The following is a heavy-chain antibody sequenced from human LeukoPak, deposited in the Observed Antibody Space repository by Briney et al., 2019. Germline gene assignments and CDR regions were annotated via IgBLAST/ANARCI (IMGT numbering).Heavy chain of an antibody. Sequence: SQTLSLTCTVSGDSMSSGGYYWSWIRQHPGKGLEWIGYIFSTGNTYYNPSLKSRLTISVDTSKNRFSLQLSFVTAADTAVYCCARTRLRGDPFDDWGQGTLVTVSS. D-gene: IGHD2-21*02. J-gene: IGHJ4*02. CDR1: GDSMSSGGYY. V-gene: IGHV4-31*03. CDR3: ARTRLRGDPFDD. CDR2: IFSTGNT.